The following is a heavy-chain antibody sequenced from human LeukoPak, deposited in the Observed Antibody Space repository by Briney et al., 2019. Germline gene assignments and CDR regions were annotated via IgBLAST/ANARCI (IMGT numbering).Heavy chain of an antibody. CDR1: GYSFTSYW. CDR2: NYTGDSDT. V-gene: IGHV5-51*01. CDR3: ARLGDGYNLPTRYFDY. J-gene: IGHJ4*02. D-gene: IGHD5-24*01. Sequence: GESLKISCKGSGYSFTSYWIGWVRQMPGKGLEWMGINYTGDSDTRYSPPCQGQVPSSAEKSISTAYLQWSSLKGSDTDMYSCARLGDGYNLPTRYFDYWGQGTLVTVSS.